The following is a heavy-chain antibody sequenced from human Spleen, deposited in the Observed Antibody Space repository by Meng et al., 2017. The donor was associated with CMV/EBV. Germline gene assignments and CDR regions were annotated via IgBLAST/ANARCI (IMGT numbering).Heavy chain of an antibody. Sequence: GESLKISCAASGSTFSSYAMHWVRQAPGKGLEWVAVISYDGSNKYYADSVKGRFTISRDNSKNTLYLQMNSLRAEDTAVYYCARDQIEYSSGWQYFDYWGQGTLVTVSS. J-gene: IGHJ4*02. V-gene: IGHV3-30-3*01. CDR2: ISYDGSNK. CDR3: ARDQIEYSSGWQYFDY. CDR1: GSTFSSYA. D-gene: IGHD6-19*01.